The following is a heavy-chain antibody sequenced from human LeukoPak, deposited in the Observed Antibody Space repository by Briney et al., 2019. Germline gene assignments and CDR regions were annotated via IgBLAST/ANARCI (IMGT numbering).Heavy chain of an antibody. V-gene: IGHV3-23*01. Sequence: GGSLSLSCAASGFTFSSYGMSWVRQPPGKGLEWVSSLSGSGVSTYYADSVKDRRTISRDNSKNTLYLQMNSLRAEDTAVYYCAKDAVGYSYGWVRDYWGQGTLVTVSS. CDR2: LSGSGVST. CDR1: GFTFSSYG. J-gene: IGHJ4*02. CDR3: AKDAVGYSYGWVRDY. D-gene: IGHD5-18*01.